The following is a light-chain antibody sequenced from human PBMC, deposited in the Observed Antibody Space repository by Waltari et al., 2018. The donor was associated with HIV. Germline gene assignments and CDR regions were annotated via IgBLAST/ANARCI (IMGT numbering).Light chain of an antibody. V-gene: IGLV2-11*01. J-gene: IGLJ1*01. Sequence: QSALSLPPPAPASSGQSVPISRTASSGDIRHFDSTSWYQHFPGTAPKVIIDELDQPPSGVPGRFTGTKSGITASLTISGRQGEDEADYYCCSYAGAYTYVFGTGTKVTVL. CDR1: SGDIRHFDS. CDR3: CSYAGAYTYV. CDR2: ELD.